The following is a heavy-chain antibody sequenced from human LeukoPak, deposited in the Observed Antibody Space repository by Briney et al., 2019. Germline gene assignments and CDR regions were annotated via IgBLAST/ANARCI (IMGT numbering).Heavy chain of an antibody. Sequence: GGSLRLSCAASGFTFSSYSMNWVRQAPGKGLEWVSSISSSSSYIYYADSVKGRFTISRDNAKNSLYLQMNSLRAEDMAVYYCARENYDYVWGSYRYYFDYWGQGTLVTVSS. CDR3: ARENYDYVWGSYRYYFDY. CDR2: ISSSSSYI. V-gene: IGHV3-21*01. J-gene: IGHJ4*02. D-gene: IGHD3-16*02. CDR1: GFTFSSYS.